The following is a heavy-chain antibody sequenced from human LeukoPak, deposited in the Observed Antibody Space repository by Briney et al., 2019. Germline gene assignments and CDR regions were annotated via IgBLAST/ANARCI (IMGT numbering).Heavy chain of an antibody. CDR1: GYTFTSYG. CDR2: ISAYNGNT. J-gene: IGHJ4*02. Sequence: ASVKVSCKASGYTFTSYGISWVRQAPGQGLEWMGWISAYNGNTNYAQNLQGRLTMTIDTATTTAYMELRSLGSDDTAVYYCAREGGIWFGEADYWGQGTLVTVSS. V-gene: IGHV1-18*01. D-gene: IGHD3-10*01. CDR3: AREGGIWFGEADY.